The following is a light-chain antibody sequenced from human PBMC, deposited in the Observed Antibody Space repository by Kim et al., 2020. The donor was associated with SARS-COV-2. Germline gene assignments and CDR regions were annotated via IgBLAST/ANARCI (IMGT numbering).Light chain of an antibody. CDR1: SSDVGGYNY. V-gene: IGLV2-11*01. J-gene: IGLJ2*01. CDR3: CSYAGSSTL. CDR2: DVS. Sequence: PGQSVTISCTGTSSDVGGYNYVSWYQQHPGKAPKLMIYDVSKRPSGVPDRFSGSKSGNTASLTISGLQAEDEADYYCCSYAGSSTLFGGGTQLTVL.